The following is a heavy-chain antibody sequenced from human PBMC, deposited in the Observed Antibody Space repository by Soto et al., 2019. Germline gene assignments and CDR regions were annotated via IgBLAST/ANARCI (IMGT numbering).Heavy chain of an antibody. V-gene: IGHV3-30*18. D-gene: IGHD3-10*01. CDR2: ISYDGSNK. J-gene: IGHJ6*02. Sequence: GGSLRLSCAASGFTFSSYGMHWVRQAPGKGLEWVAVISYDGSNKYYADSVKGRFTISRDNSKNTLYLQMNSLRAEDTAVYYCAKDTLLWFGELLVNYGMDVWGQGTTVTVSS. CDR3: AKDTLLWFGELLVNYGMDV. CDR1: GFTFSSYG.